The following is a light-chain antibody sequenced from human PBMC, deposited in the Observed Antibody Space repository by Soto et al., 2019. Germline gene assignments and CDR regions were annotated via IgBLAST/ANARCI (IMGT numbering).Light chain of an antibody. CDR3: GAWDDSLNGVV. J-gene: IGLJ2*01. Sequence: QSVLTQPPSASGTPGQRVTIPCSGNTSNIGSNTVTWYQQLPGTAPKLPIYTNSQRPSRVPDRFSGSKSGTSAYLAIGGLQSEDEADYSCGAWDDSLNGVVFGGGTQRTVL. CDR1: TSNIGSNT. CDR2: TNS. V-gene: IGLV1-44*01.